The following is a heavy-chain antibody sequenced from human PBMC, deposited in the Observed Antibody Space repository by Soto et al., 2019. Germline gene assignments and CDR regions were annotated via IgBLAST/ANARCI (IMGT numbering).Heavy chain of an antibody. D-gene: IGHD3-22*01. V-gene: IGHV1-69*13. Sequence: SVKVSCKASGGTFSSYAISWVRQAPGQGLEWMGGIIPIFGTANYAQKFQGRVTITADESTSTAYMELSSLRSEDTAVHYCARAGDYYDTSGPPGGMDVWGQGNTVNVSS. CDR2: IIPIFGTA. J-gene: IGHJ6*02. CDR3: ARAGDYYDTSGPPGGMDV. CDR1: GGTFSSYA.